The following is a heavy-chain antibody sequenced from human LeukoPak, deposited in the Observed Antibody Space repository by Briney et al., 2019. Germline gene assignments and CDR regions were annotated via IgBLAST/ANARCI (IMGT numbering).Heavy chain of an antibody. CDR1: GYTFTGYY. J-gene: IGHJ4*02. D-gene: IGHD3-22*01. V-gene: IGHV1-2*02. CDR2: INPNSGGT. Sequence: ASVKVSCKASGYTFTGYYMHWVRKAPGQGLEWMGWINPNSGGTNYAQKFQGRVTMTRDTSISTAYMELSRLRSDDTAVYYCARDLYYYDSSGPYYFDYWGQGTLVTVSS. CDR3: ARDLYYYDSSGPYYFDY.